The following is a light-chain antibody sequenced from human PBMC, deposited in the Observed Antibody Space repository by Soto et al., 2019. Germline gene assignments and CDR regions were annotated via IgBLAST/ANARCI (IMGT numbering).Light chain of an antibody. CDR2: SNN. CDR3: AAWDDSLNGWV. V-gene: IGLV1-44*01. CDR1: SSNFGGNT. J-gene: IGLJ3*02. Sequence: QSVLTQPPSASGTPGQRVIISCSGSSSNFGGNTANWYQQFPGTAPKVLIYSNNQRPSGVPDRFSGSKSGTSASLAISGLQSEDEADYNCAAWDDSLNGWVFGGGTKLTVL.